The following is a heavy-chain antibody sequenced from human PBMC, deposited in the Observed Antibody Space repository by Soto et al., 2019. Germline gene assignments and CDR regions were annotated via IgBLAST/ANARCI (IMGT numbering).Heavy chain of an antibody. CDR1: GGTFSSYA. CDR3: ARGGDGRTGGYSYDAFDI. Sequence: GASVKVSCKASGGTFSSYAISWVRQAPGQGLEWMGGIIPIFGTANYAQKFQGRVTITADKSTSTAYMELSSLRSEDTAVYYCARGGDGRTGGYSYDAFDIWGQGTMVTVSS. V-gene: IGHV1-69*06. D-gene: IGHD5-18*01. CDR2: IIPIFGTA. J-gene: IGHJ3*02.